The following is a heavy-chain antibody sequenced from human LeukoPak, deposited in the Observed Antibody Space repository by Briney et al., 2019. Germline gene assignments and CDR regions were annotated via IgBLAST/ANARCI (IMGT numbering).Heavy chain of an antibody. CDR2: ISRSADYA. V-gene: IGHV3-23*01. D-gene: IGHD3-3*01. Sequence: PGGSLRLSCTASGFTFSNFAMNWVRQAPGKGLEWVSSISRSADYADYAGSVKGRFTISRDNSKNTLYLQMNSLRAEDTAVYYCAKSGYLRIFGVVDYWGQGTLVTVSS. CDR1: GFTFSNFA. CDR3: AKSGYLRIFGVVDY. J-gene: IGHJ4*02.